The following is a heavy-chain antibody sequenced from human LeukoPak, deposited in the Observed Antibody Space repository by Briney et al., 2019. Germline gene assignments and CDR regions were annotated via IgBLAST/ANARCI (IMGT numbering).Heavy chain of an antibody. CDR1: GFTFSTYW. J-gene: IGHJ3*02. CDR2: INGDGSST. V-gene: IGHV3-74*01. Sequence: GGALRLSCAASGFTFSTYWMHWVRPTPGKGVVWVSRINGDGSSTSYADSVKGRFTISRDNTKNTLYLQINSLRAEDTAVYYCTRVAWDSFDIWGQGTMVTVSS. CDR3: TRVAWDSFDI.